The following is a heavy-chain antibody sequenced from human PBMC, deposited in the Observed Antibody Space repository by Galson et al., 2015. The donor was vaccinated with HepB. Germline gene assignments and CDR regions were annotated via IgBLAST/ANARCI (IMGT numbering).Heavy chain of an antibody. D-gene: IGHD3-3*01. J-gene: IGHJ3*02. V-gene: IGHV2-70*11. CDR2: IDWDDDK. Sequence: PALVKPTQTLTLTCTFSGFSLSTSGMCVSWIRQPPGKALEWLARIDWDDDKYYSTSLKTRLTISKDTSKNQVVLTMTNMDPVDTATYYCARSSWGGYSTDAFDIWGQGTMVTVSS. CDR1: GFSLSTSGMC. CDR3: ARSSWGGYSTDAFDI.